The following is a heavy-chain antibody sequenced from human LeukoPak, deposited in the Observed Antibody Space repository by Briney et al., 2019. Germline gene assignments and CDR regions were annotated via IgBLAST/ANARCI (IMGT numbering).Heavy chain of an antibody. CDR1: GYTFTSYY. V-gene: IGHV1-46*01. D-gene: IGHD6-6*01. CDR3: AREGGSIAARFDY. J-gene: IGHJ4*02. Sequence: ASVKVSCKASGYTFTSYYMHWVRQAPGQGLEWMGIINPSGGSTSYAQRFQGRVTMTRDMSTSTVYMELSSLRSEDTAVYYCAREGGSIAARFDYWGQGTLVTVSS. CDR2: INPSGGST.